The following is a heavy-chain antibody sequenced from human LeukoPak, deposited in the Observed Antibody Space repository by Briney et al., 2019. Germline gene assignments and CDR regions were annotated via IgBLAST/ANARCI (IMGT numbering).Heavy chain of an antibody. V-gene: IGHV1-2*06. CDR2: INPNSGDT. J-gene: IGHJ4*02. D-gene: IGHD2-2*01. Sequence: ASVKVSCKASGYTFTGYHMRWVRQAPGQGLEWMGRINPNSGDTNYAQKFQGRVTMTRDTSISTAYMELSRLRPDDTAVYYCARDYCSSTSCLFDYWGQGTLVTVSS. CDR3: ARDYCSSTSCLFDY. CDR1: GYTFTGYH.